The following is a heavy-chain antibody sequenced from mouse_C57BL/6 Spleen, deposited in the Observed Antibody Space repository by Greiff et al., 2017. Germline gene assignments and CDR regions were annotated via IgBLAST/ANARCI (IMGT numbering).Heavy chain of an antibody. Sequence: VQLQQSGAELVRPGTSVKVSCKASGYAFTNYLIEWVKQRPGQGLEWIGVINPGSGGTNYNEKFKGKATLTADKSSSTAYMQLSSLTSEDSAVYFCARSGFITTVYAMDYWGQGTSVTVSS. CDR3: ARSGFITTVYAMDY. V-gene: IGHV1-54*01. J-gene: IGHJ4*01. D-gene: IGHD1-1*01. CDR1: GYAFTNYL. CDR2: INPGSGGT.